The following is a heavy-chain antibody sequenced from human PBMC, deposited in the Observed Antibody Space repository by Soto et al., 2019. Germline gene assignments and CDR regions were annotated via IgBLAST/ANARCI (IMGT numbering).Heavy chain of an antibody. J-gene: IGHJ4*02. CDR3: TTGIYYDILTGYHNVAY. D-gene: IGHD3-9*01. CDR2: IKSKTDGGTA. CDR1: FPHPW. Sequence: FPHPWMTWVRQAAGKGLEWVGRIKSKTDGGTADYAAPVKGRATISRDDSKNTVYLQMNSLKTEDTAVYYCTTGIYYDILTGYHNVAYWGQGALVTVSS. V-gene: IGHV3-15*01.